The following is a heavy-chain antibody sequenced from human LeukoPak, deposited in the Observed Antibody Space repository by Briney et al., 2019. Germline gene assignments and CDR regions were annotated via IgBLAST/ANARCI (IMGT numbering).Heavy chain of an antibody. J-gene: IGHJ4*02. CDR2: TRNKANSYTT. Sequence: GGSLRLSCAASGFTFSQHYMDWVRQAPGKGLEWVGRTRNKANSYTTEYAASVKGRSTISRDDSKNSLYLQMNGLKTEDTAVYYCARVFYDSSGYYLDYWGQGTLVTVSS. CDR3: ARVFYDSSGYYLDY. D-gene: IGHD3-22*01. V-gene: IGHV3-72*01. CDR1: GFTFSQHY.